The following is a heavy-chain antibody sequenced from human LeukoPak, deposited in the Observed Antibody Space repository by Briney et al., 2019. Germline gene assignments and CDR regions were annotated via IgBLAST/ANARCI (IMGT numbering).Heavy chain of an antibody. V-gene: IGHV1-2*04. Sequence: ASVKVSCKASGYTFTGYYMHWVRQAPGQGLEWMGWINPNSGGTNYAQKFQGWVTMTRDTSISTAYMELSRLRSDDTAVYYCARGGVITFGGVTVPFDYWGQGTLVTVSS. D-gene: IGHD3-16*02. CDR1: GYTFTGYY. J-gene: IGHJ4*02. CDR3: ARGGVITFGGVTVPFDY. CDR2: INPNSGGT.